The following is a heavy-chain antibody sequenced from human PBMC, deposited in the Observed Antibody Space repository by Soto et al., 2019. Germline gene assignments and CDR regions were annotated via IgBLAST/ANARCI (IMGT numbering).Heavy chain of an antibody. D-gene: IGHD6-13*01. J-gene: IGHJ5*02. CDR3: ARDPDDIAAAGINNWFDP. V-gene: IGHV3-21*01. Sequence: EVQLVESGGGLVKPGGSLRLSCAASGFTFSSYSMNWVRQAPGKGLEWVSSISSSSSYIYYADSVKGRFTISRDNAKNSLYLQMSSLRAEDTAVYYCARDPDDIAAAGINNWFDPWGQGTLVTVSS. CDR2: ISSSSSYI. CDR1: GFTFSSYS.